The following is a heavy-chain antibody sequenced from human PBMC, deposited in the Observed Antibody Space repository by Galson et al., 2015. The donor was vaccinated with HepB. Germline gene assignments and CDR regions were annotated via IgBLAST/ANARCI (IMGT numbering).Heavy chain of an antibody. V-gene: IGHV3-11*05. CDR2: ISSSSSYT. CDR3: ARGWDSSGWYNFDY. CDR1: GFTFSDYY. D-gene: IGHD6-19*01. Sequence: SLRLSCAASGFTFSDYYMSWIRQAPGKGLEWVSYISSSSSYTNYADSVKGRFTISRDNAKNSLYLQMNSLRAEDTAVYYCARGWDSSGWYNFDYWGQGTLVTVSS. J-gene: IGHJ4*02.